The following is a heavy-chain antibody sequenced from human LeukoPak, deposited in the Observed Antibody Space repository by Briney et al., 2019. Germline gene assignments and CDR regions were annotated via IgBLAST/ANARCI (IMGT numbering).Heavy chain of an antibody. CDR3: ARDRVAGFLEWLSNPKLDY. CDR2: IKQDGSEK. D-gene: IGHD3-3*01. V-gene: IGHV3-7*01. Sequence: GGSLRLSCAASGFTFSSYAMSWVRQAPGKGLEWVANIKQDGSEKYYVDSVKGRFTISRDNAKNSLYLQMNSLRAEDTAVYYCARDRVAGFLEWLSNPKLDYWGQGTLVTVSS. J-gene: IGHJ4*02. CDR1: GFTFSSYA.